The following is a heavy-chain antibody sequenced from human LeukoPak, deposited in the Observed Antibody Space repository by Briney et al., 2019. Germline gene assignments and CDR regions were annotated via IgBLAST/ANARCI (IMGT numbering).Heavy chain of an antibody. D-gene: IGHD3-3*01. CDR1: GFTFSNYW. Sequence: GGSLRLSCAASGFTFSNYWMTWVRQAPGKGLEWVADIKQDGSEKLYVNSVRGRFTISKDNAKMSLFLQMNSLRAEDTAVYYCARDNGVVHGVYYMDVWGKGTTVTVS. CDR3: ARDNGVVHGVYYMDV. CDR2: IKQDGSEK. J-gene: IGHJ6*03. V-gene: IGHV3-7*01.